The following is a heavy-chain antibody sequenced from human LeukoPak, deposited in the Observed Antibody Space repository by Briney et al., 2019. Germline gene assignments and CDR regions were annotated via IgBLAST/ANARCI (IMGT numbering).Heavy chain of an antibody. J-gene: IGHJ4*02. CDR2: ISGSSGYI. Sequence: GGSLRLSCAASGFTFSSYSMNWVRQAPGKGLVWVSSISGSSGYIYFADSVKGRFTISRDNAKNSLYLQMNSLRAEDTAVYYCARDHLYSSGCLDYWGQGTLVTVSS. CDR1: GFTFSSYS. CDR3: ARDHLYSSGCLDY. V-gene: IGHV3-21*01. D-gene: IGHD6-19*01.